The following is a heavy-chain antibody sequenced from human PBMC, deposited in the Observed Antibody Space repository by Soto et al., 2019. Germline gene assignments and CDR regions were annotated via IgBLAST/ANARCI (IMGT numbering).Heavy chain of an antibody. CDR3: ARESEHLTSNIHF. V-gene: IGHV3-21*06. CDR1: GFTFPRYS. CDR2: ISSTTNYI. Sequence: LSCAASGFTFPRYSMNWVRQAPGKGLEWVSSISSTTNYIYYGDSMKGRFTISRDNDKNSLYLEMNSLRAEDTAVYYCARESEHLTSNIHFRGQGTLVTGSS. J-gene: IGHJ4*02.